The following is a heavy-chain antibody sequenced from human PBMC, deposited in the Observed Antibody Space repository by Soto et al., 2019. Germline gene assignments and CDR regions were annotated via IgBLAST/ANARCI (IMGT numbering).Heavy chain of an antibody. CDR2: IKGSGDRT. CDR1: GFTFSSYW. V-gene: IGHV3-23*01. D-gene: IGHD6-19*01. Sequence: PGGSLRLSCAASGFTFSSYWMGWVRQAPGKGLEWVSTIKGSGDRTYYADSVKGRFTISRDNSKNTIHLQMNSLSADDAALYYCAKVRWYNSGWYLSDHWGQGTLVTVSS. CDR3: AKVRWYNSGWYLSDH. J-gene: IGHJ4*02.